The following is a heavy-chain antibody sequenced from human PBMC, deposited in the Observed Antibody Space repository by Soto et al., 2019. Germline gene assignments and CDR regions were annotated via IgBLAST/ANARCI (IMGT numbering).Heavy chain of an antibody. D-gene: IGHD6-13*01. CDR1: GFSLSTSGVG. V-gene: IGHV2-5*02. CDR2: IYWDDDK. Sequence: QITLKESGPTLVKPTQTLTLTCTFSGFSLSTSGVGVGWIRQPPGKALEWLALIYWDDDKRYSPSLKSRLTITKATSKNQVVLTMTNMDPVDTATYYCAHSLIAAADIDDAFDIWGQGTMVTVSS. J-gene: IGHJ3*02. CDR3: AHSLIAAADIDDAFDI.